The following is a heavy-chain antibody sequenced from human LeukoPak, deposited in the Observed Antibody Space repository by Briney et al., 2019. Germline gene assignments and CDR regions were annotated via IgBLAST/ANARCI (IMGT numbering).Heavy chain of an antibody. CDR3: ARDPSTGWFDP. CDR1: GASISSNNW. D-gene: IGHD4-17*01. CDR2: IYHSGST. Sequence: PSGTLSLTCAVSGASISSNNWWWSWVRQPPGKGLEWIGEIYHSGSTNYNPSLKSRVTMSVDKSKNQFSLKLSSVTAADTAVYYCARDPSTGWFDPWGQGTLVTVSS. J-gene: IGHJ5*02. V-gene: IGHV4-4*02.